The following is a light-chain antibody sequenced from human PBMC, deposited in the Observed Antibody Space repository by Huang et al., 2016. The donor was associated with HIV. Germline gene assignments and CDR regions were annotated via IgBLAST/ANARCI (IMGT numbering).Light chain of an antibody. CDR2: SAS. J-gene: IGKJ5*01. V-gene: IGKV1-39*01. Sequence: IQMTQSPTSLSASVGDRVPITCRASQSISTYVNWYQQKPGKSQKLLISSASSLHSGVPSRFSGSGSGTDFTLTIKGLQLDDFATYYCQQSYSALSSFGPGTRL. CDR1: QSISTY. CDR3: QQSYSALSS.